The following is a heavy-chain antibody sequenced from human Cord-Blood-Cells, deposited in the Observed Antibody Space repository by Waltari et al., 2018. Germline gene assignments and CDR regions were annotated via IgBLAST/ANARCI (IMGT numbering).Heavy chain of an antibody. CDR3: ARDPGIAVAGDY. D-gene: IGHD6-19*01. Sequence: EVQLVESGGGLIQPGGSLRVSCAASGFTVSTTYMRWVRQAPGKGLEWVSVIYSGGSPYYADSVKGRFTISRDNSKNTLYLQMNSLRAEDTAVYYCARDPGIAVAGDYWGQGTLVTVSS. CDR1: GFTVSTTY. CDR2: IYSGGSP. J-gene: IGHJ4*02. V-gene: IGHV3-53*01.